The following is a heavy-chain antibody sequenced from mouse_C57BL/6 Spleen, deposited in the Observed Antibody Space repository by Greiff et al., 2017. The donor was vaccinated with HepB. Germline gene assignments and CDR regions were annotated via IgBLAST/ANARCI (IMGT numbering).Heavy chain of an antibody. V-gene: IGHV1-61*01. J-gene: IGHJ1*01. Sequence: QVQLQQPGAELVRPGSSVKLSCKASGYTFTSYWMAWVKQRPGQGLEWIGNIYPSDSETHYNQKFKDKATLTVDKSSSTAYMQLSSLTSEDAAVYYCARVRGYDYDEDWYFDVWGPGTTVTVSA. D-gene: IGHD2-4*01. CDR1: GYTFTSYW. CDR2: IYPSDSET. CDR3: ARVRGYDYDEDWYFDV.